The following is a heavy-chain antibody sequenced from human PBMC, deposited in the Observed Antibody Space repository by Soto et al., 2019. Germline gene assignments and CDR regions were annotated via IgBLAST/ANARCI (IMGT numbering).Heavy chain of an antibody. Sequence: GGSLRLSCAASGFTFSSYSMNWVRQAPGKGLEWVSYISSSSSTIYYADSVKGRFTISRDNAKNSLYLQMNSLRAEDTAVYYWARVALASPGSYYRGDAFDIWGQGTMVTVSS. V-gene: IGHV3-48*01. CDR1: GFTFSSYS. D-gene: IGHD3-10*01. CDR2: ISSSSSTI. J-gene: IGHJ3*02. CDR3: ARVALASPGSYYRGDAFDI.